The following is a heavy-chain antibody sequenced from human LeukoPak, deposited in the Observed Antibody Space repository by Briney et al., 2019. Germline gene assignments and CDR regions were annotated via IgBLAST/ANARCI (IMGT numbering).Heavy chain of an antibody. J-gene: IGHJ4*02. CDR2: ISGTCGTK. CDR1: GFTFSSYA. D-gene: IGHD2-15*01. Sequence: GGSLRLSCAASGFTFSSYAMNWVRQAPGKGLKLVSVISGTCGTKYYSDFVKGRFIISRDNSKHTLYLQMNSLRADHTAVYYCAKAGLPVPATPQYCGQGTQVTVSS. V-gene: IGHV3-23*01. CDR3: AKAGLPVPATPQY.